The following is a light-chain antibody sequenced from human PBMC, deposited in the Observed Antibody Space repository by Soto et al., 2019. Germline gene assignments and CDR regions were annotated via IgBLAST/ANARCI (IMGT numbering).Light chain of an antibody. Sequence: QSVLTQPASVSGSPGQSITISCTGTSSDVGGYNYVSWYQHRPGKAPELIIYGVNNRPSGVSLRFSGSKSGNTASLTISGLQAEDEADYYCTSYTTISTLVVFGGGTKLTV. CDR2: GVN. V-gene: IGLV2-14*03. CDR1: SSDVGGYNY. CDR3: TSYTTISTLVV. J-gene: IGLJ2*01.